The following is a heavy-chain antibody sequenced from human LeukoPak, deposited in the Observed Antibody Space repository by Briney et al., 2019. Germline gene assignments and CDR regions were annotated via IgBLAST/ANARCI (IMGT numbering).Heavy chain of an antibody. Sequence: SVKVSCNASGGTFSSYAISWVRQAPGQGLEWMGGIIPIFGTANYAQKFQGRVTITTDESTSTAYMELSSLRSEDTAVYYCARGGVTTTNRFDPWGQGTLVTVSS. J-gene: IGHJ5*02. V-gene: IGHV1-69*05. D-gene: IGHD4-17*01. CDR2: IIPIFGTA. CDR1: GGTFSSYA. CDR3: ARGGVTTTNRFDP.